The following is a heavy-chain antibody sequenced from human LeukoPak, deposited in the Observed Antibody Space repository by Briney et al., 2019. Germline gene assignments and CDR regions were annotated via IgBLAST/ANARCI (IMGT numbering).Heavy chain of an antibody. CDR1: RDTFTEYY. CDR2: INPNSGGP. D-gene: IGHD6-19*01. J-gene: IGHJ4*02. CDR3: ATAPLNGYSGDCYAIDV. V-gene: IGHV1-2*02. Sequence: ASVTDSFKASRDTFTEYYLHWVRQAPGQGLEWMGLINPNSGGPNYAQKVQDRVTLTRDTSISTAYMELSRLRSDDTAVYSCATAPLNGYSGDCYAIDVWGQGTLVTVSS.